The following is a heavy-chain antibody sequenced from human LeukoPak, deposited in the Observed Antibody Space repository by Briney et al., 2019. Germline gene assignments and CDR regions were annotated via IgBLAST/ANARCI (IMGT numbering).Heavy chain of an antibody. Sequence: SETLSLSCAVSGGSVSTDSLYWDWLRQPPGKGLEWRGYNDRGGTNSNPSLKRRVTLSIDTSKNQFSLKVSAMTAEDTAVHYCARDTYNWNDYYYYGMGVWRKGTTVTVSS. CDR3: ARDTYNWNDYYYYGMGV. CDR1: GGSVSTDSLY. D-gene: IGHD1-1*01. J-gene: IGHJ6*04. CDR2: NDRGGT. V-gene: IGHV4-61*01.